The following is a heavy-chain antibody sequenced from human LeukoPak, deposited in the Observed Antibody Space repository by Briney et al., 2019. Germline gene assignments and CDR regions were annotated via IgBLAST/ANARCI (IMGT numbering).Heavy chain of an antibody. CDR2: INHSGST. CDR1: GGSFSGYY. Sequence: KPSETLSLTCAVYGGSFSGYYWSWIRQPPGKGLEWIGEINHSGSTNYNPSLKSRVTISVDTSKNQFSLKLSSVTAADTAVYYCARGPAAPPHYYYYYGMDVWGRGTTVTVSS. V-gene: IGHV4-34*01. CDR3: ARGPAAPPHYYYYYGMDV. J-gene: IGHJ6*02. D-gene: IGHD2-2*01.